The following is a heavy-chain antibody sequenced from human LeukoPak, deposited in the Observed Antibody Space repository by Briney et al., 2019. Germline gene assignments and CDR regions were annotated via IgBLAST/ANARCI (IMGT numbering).Heavy chain of an antibody. CDR2: IYYSGST. J-gene: IGHJ4*02. V-gene: IGHV4-39*01. CDR1: GGSISSSSYY. D-gene: IGHD3-22*01. CDR3: ARHRIIVVTPYYFDY. Sequence: PSETLSLTCTVSGGSISSSSYYWGWIRQPPGKGLEWIGSIYYSGSTYYNPSLKSRVTTSVDTSKNQFSLKLSSVTAADTAVYYCARHRIIVVTPYYFDYWGQGTLVTVSS.